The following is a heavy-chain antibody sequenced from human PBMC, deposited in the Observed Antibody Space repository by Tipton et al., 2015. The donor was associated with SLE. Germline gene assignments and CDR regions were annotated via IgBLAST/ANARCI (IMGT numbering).Heavy chain of an antibody. J-gene: IGHJ5*01. D-gene: IGHD3-3*01. CDR1: GDSVSNDSAS. CDR2: TYYRSRWYS. CDR3: VRAILEKNLAFGS. V-gene: IGHV6-1*01. Sequence: TLSLTCAISGDSVSNDSASWTWIRQSPSRGLEWLGRTYYRSRWYSDYAISVKSRITFIPDTSKNQFSLQLSSLTPEDTAVYYCVRAILEKNLAFGSWGHGTLVTVSS.